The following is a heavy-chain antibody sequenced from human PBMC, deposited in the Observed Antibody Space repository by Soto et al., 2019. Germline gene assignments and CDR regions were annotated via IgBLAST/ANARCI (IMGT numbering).Heavy chain of an antibody. J-gene: IGHJ5*02. CDR2: IIPIFGTA. CDR1: GGTFSSYA. V-gene: IGHV1-69*06. D-gene: IGHD2-2*01. CDR3: ARAGFCSSTSCAKENWFDP. Sequence: VKVSCKASGGTFSSYAISWVRQAPGQGLEWMGGIIPIFGTANYAQKFQGRVTITADKSTSTAYMELSSLRSEDTAVYYCARAGFCSSTSCAKENWFDPWGQGTLVTVSS.